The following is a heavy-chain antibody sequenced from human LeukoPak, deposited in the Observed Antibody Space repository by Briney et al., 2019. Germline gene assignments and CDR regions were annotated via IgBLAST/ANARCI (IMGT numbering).Heavy chain of an antibody. Sequence: GGSLRLSCAASGFTFSSYGMHWVRQAPGKGLEWVAVISYDGSNKYYADSVKGRFTISRDNSKNTLYLQMNSLRAEDTAVYYCAKYWDIVALLDAFDIWGQGTMVTVSS. CDR1: GFTFSSYG. CDR3: AKYWDIVALLDAFDI. CDR2: ISYDGSNK. D-gene: IGHD2-15*01. J-gene: IGHJ3*02. V-gene: IGHV3-30*18.